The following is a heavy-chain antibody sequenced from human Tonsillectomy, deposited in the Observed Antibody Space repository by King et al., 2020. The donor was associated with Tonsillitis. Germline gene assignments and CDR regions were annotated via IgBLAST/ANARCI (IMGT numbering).Heavy chain of an antibody. CDR3: AREGIDYYDSSGYYRVDAFDI. Sequence: VQLVESGGGLVQPGGSLRLSCAASGFTFSSYEMNWVRQAPGKGLEWVSYISRSGRTIYYADSVKGRFTISRDNAKNSLYLQMNSLRAEDTAVYYCAREGIDYYDSSGYYRVDAFDIWAKGQWSPSLQ. J-gene: IGHJ3*02. D-gene: IGHD3-22*01. CDR2: ISRSGRTI. CDR1: GFTFSSYE. V-gene: IGHV3-48*03.